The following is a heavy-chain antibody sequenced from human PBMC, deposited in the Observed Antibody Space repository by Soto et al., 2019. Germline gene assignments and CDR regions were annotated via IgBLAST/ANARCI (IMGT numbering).Heavy chain of an antibody. CDR1: GYTFTSYG. V-gene: IGHV1-18*01. J-gene: IGHJ4*02. Sequence: ASVKVSCKASGYTFTSYGISWVRQAPGQGLEWMGWISAYNGNTNYAQKLQGRVTMTRDTSITTAYMELSRLRSDDTAVYHCARNYYDSSDRDYLDYWGQGTPVTAPQ. D-gene: IGHD3-22*01. CDR3: ARNYYDSSDRDYLDY. CDR2: ISAYNGNT.